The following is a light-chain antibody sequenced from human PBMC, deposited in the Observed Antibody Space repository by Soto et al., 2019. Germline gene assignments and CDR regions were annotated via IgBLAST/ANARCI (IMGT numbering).Light chain of an antibody. CDR2: LNSDGSH. CDR1: SGHSSYS. CDR3: QTWDTGIQV. Sequence: QPVLTQSPSASASLGALVKLTCTLSSGHSSYSIAWHQQQPDKGPRYLMKLNSDGSHSKGDGIPDRFSGSSSGAERYLTISSLQSEDEADYYCQTWDTGIQVFGGGTKLTVL. J-gene: IGLJ2*01. V-gene: IGLV4-69*01.